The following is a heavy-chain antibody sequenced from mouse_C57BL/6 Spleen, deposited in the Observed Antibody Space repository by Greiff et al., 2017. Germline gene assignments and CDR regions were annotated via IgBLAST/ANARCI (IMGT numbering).Heavy chain of an antibody. V-gene: IGHV1-54*02. CDR3: ARFRGFAY. CDR1: GYAFTNYL. J-gene: IGHJ3*01. D-gene: IGHD3-2*02. CDR2: ILPGSGST. Sequence: QVQLQQSGAELVRPGTSVKVSCKASGYAFTNYLIEWVKQRPGHGLEWIGEILPGSGSTNYNEKFKGKATFTADTSSNTAYMQLSSLTTEDSAIYYCARFRGFAYWGQGTLVTVSA.